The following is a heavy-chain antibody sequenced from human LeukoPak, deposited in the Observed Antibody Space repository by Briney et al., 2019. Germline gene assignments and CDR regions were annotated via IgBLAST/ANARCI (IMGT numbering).Heavy chain of an antibody. CDR1: GFTVSSNY. CDR3: ARGYLAVAGTFDY. J-gene: IGHJ4*02. Sequence: GGSLRLSCAASGFTVSSNYMSWVRQAPGKGLEWVSVIYSGGSTYYADSVKGRFTISRDNSKNTLYLQMNSLRAEDTAVYYCARGYLAVAGTFDYWGQGTLVTVSS. D-gene: IGHD6-19*01. V-gene: IGHV3-53*01. CDR2: IYSGGST.